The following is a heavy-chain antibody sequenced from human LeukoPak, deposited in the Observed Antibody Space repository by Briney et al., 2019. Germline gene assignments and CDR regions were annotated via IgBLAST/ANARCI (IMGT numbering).Heavy chain of an antibody. CDR3: ARVWNTVTTGPFDL. Sequence: GASVKVSCKASGGTFSSYAISWVRQAPGQGLEWMGGIIPIFGTANYAQKFQGRVTITTDESTSTAYMELSSLRSEDTAVYYCARVWNTVTTGPFDLWGRGTLVTVPS. V-gene: IGHV1-69*05. J-gene: IGHJ2*01. D-gene: IGHD4-17*01. CDR1: GGTFSSYA. CDR2: IIPIFGTA.